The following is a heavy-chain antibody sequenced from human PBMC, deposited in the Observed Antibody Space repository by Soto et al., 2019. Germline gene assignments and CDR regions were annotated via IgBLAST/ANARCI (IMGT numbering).Heavy chain of an antibody. J-gene: IGHJ4*02. D-gene: IGHD5-12*01. CDR1: GFTFSSYW. Sequence: LRLSCAASGFTFSSYWMSWVRQAPGKGLEWVANIKQDGSEKYYVDSVKGRFTISRDNAKNSLYLQMNSLRAEDTAVYYCARDRKPDIVATIFDYWGQGTLVTVSS. CDR3: ARDRKPDIVATIFDY. V-gene: IGHV3-7*03. CDR2: IKQDGSEK.